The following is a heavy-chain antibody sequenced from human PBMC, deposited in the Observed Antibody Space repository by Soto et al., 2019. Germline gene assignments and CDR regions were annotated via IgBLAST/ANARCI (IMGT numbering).Heavy chain of an antibody. CDR2: ISSNGGST. V-gene: IGHV3-64D*06. Sequence: PGGSLRLSCSASGFTFSSFAMHWVRQAPGKGLEYVSAISSNGGSTYYADSVKGRFTISRDNSKNTLYLQMNSLRAEDTAVYYCAKSHGGGRGYCSGGSCYSELDYRGQGTLVTVSS. CDR3: AKSHGGGRGYCSGGSCYSELDY. CDR1: GFTFSSFA. D-gene: IGHD2-15*01. J-gene: IGHJ4*02.